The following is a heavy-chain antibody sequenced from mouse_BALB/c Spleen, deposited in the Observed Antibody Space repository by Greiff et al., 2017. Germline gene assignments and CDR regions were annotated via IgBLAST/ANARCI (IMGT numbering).Heavy chain of an antibody. Sequence: QVQLQQSGAELVKPGASVKLSCKASGYTFTSYWMHWVKQRPGQGLEWIGEINPSNGRTNYNEKFKSKATLTVDKSSSTAYMQLSSLTSEDSAVYYCARGSTTATGAMDYWGQGTSVTVSS. CDR2: INPSNGRT. V-gene: IGHV1S81*02. CDR1: GYTFTSYW. J-gene: IGHJ4*01. CDR3: ARGSTTATGAMDY. D-gene: IGHD1-2*01.